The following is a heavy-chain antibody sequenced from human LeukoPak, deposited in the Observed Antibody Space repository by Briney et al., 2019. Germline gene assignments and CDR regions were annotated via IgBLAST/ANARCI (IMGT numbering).Heavy chain of an antibody. D-gene: IGHD2-15*01. CDR1: GGSISSYY. V-gene: IGHV4-59*01. CDR3: AGGSGTFDP. CDR2: IYYSGST. Sequence: SETLSLTCTVSGGSISSYYWSWIRQPPGKGLEWIGYIYYSGSTNYNPSLKSRVTISVDTSKNQFSLKLSSVTAADTAVYYCAGGSGTFDPWGQRTLVTVSS. J-gene: IGHJ5*02.